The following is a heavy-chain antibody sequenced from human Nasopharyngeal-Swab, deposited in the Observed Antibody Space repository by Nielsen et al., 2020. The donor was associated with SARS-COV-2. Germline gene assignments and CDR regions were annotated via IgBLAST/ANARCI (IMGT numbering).Heavy chain of an antibody. CDR3: AREVGDALDV. Sequence: ASVKVSCKTSGYSSSNYAINWVRQAPEQGFEWMGWINTNTGIPTYVQGFTGRFVFSLDTAVSTAFLQINSLKSEDTGLYYCAREVGDALDVWGQGTMVTVSS. CDR2: INTNTGIP. J-gene: IGHJ3*01. V-gene: IGHV7-4-1*02. CDR1: GYSSSNYA.